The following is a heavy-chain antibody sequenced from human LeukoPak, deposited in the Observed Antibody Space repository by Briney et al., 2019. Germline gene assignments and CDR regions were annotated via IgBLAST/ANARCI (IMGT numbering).Heavy chain of an antibody. J-gene: IGHJ3*02. CDR1: GGTFTSYA. CDR2: IIPIFGTA. CDR3: ARVGFRGSSDAFDI. D-gene: IGHD3-10*01. V-gene: IGHV1-69*13. Sequence: ASVKVSCKASGGTFTSYAISWVGRAPGQGLEWMGGIIPIFGTANYAQKFQGRVTITADESTSTAYMELSSLRSEDTAVYYCARVGFRGSSDAFDIWGQGTMVTVSS.